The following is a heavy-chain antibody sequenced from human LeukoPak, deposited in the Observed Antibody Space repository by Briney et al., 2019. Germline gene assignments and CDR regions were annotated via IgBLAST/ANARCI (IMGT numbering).Heavy chain of an antibody. CDR3: AKDLPSYDFWSGSMY. CDR1: GFTFSGYG. J-gene: IGHJ4*02. CDR2: IRYDGSNK. Sequence: GGSLRLSCAASGFTFSGYGMHWVRQAPGKGLEWVAFIRYDGSNKYYADSVKGRFTISRDNSKNTLYLQMNSLRAEDTAVYYCAKDLPSYDFWSGSMYWGQGTLVTVSS. D-gene: IGHD3-3*01. V-gene: IGHV3-30*02.